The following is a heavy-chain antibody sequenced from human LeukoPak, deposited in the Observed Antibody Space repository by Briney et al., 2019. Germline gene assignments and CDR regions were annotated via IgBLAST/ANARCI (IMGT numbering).Heavy chain of an antibody. J-gene: IGHJ6*03. CDR1: GGSISSSSYY. CDR3: ARQSNHYYGSGNYFNVPPFSYYYYYMDV. Sequence: SETLSLTCTVSGGSISSSSYYWGWIRQPPGKGLEWIGSIYYSGSTYYNPSLKSRVTISVDTSKNQFSLKLSSVTAADTAVYYCARQSNHYYGSGNYFNVPPFSYYYYYMDVWGKGTTVTISS. V-gene: IGHV4-39*01. D-gene: IGHD3-10*01. CDR2: IYYSGST.